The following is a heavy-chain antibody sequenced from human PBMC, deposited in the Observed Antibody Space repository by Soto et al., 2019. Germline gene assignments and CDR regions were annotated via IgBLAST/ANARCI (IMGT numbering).Heavy chain of an antibody. CDR1: GFTFDDYA. J-gene: IGHJ6*02. CDR2: ISWNSGSI. V-gene: IGHV3-9*01. CDR3: AKQEAYCGGDCPAYGMDV. D-gene: IGHD2-21*02. Sequence: PGGSLRLSCAASGFTFDDYAMHWVRQAPGKGLEWVSGISWNSGSIGYADSVKGRFTISRDNAKNSLYLQMNSLRAEDTALYYCAKQEAYCGGDCPAYGMDVWGQGTTVTVSS.